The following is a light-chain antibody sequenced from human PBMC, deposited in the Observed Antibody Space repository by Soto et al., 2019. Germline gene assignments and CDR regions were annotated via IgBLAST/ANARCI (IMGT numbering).Light chain of an antibody. CDR1: ERISSNF. Sequence: VLTQSPGTLSLSPGERATLSCGASERISSNFLAWYQQRPGQAPRLLIYGASTRASGIPDRFSGSGSGTDFALTISRLEPEDFAVYYCQQYGTSPFTFGPGTTVEIK. CDR2: GAS. V-gene: IGKV3-20*01. CDR3: QQYGTSPFT. J-gene: IGKJ3*01.